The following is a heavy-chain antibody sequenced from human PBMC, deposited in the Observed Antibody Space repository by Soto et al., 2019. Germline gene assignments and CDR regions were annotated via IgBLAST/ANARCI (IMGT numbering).Heavy chain of an antibody. CDR1: GGSISSGGYS. J-gene: IGHJ4*02. V-gene: IGHV4-30-2*01. Sequence: SETLSLTCTVSGGSISSGGYSRSWIRQPPGKGLEWIGYIYHSGSTYYNPSLQSRVTISVDRSKNQFSLKLSSVIAADTAVYYCAKAHYYGSGSYFPPDNWGQGILVTVSS. CDR2: IYHSGST. D-gene: IGHD3-10*01. CDR3: AKAHYYGSGSYFPPDN.